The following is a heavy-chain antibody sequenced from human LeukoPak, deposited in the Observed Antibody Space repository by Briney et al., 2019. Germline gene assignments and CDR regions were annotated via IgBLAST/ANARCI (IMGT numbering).Heavy chain of an antibody. CDR1: GFTFSSHS. J-gene: IGHJ6*02. CDR2: ISSSSSAR. V-gene: IGHV3-48*01. D-gene: IGHD6-19*01. CDR3: AKDLAVAGVVYYYYGMDV. Sequence: GGSLRLSCAASGFTFSSHSMNWVRQAPGKGLEWVSYISSSSSARYYADSVKGRFTISRDDARNSLYLQMNSLRAEDTAVYYCAKDLAVAGVVYYYYGMDVWGQGTTVTVSS.